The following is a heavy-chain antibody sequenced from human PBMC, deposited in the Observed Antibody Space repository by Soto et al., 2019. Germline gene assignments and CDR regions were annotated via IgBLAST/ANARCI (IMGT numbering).Heavy chain of an antibody. CDR3: ARLRFLGPYYYYYVMDV. CDR1: GVSISSYY. CDR2: INHSGST. D-gene: IGHD3-3*01. J-gene: IGHJ6*02. V-gene: IGHV4-34*01. Sequence: SETLSLTCTASGVSISSYYSSSIRQPPGKGLEWIGEINHSGSTNYNPSQKSRVTISVDTSKNQFSLKLSSVTAADTAVYYCARLRFLGPYYYYYVMDVWCQGTTVTVSS.